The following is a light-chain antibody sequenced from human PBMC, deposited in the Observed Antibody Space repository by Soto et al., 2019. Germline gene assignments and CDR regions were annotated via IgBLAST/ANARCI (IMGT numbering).Light chain of an antibody. V-gene: IGLV1-44*01. J-gene: IGLJ3*02. Sequence: QSVLTQPPSASGTPGQGVTISCSGSGSNIASNTVSWYHQLPGTAPKLLMYNNNQRPSGVPDRFSGSKSGTSASLAISGLQSEDEADYYCATWDDSLNGVVFGGGTQLTVL. CDR3: ATWDDSLNGVV. CDR1: GSNIASNT. CDR2: NNN.